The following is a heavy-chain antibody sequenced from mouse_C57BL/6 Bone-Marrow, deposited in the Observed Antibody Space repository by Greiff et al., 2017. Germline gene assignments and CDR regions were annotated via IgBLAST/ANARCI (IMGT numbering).Heavy chain of an antibody. Sequence: VQLQESGPELVKPGASVKISCTASGYTFTDYYINWVKQRPGQGLEWIGWIFPGSGSTYYNEKFKGKATLTVDKSSSTAYMLLSSLTSEVSAVYFWARSGINLWEREFFIDYWGQGTTLTVSS. D-gene: IGHD4-1*01. CDR1: GYTFTDYY. CDR2: IFPGSGST. CDR3: ARSGINLWEREFFIDY. V-gene: IGHV1-75*01. J-gene: IGHJ2*01.